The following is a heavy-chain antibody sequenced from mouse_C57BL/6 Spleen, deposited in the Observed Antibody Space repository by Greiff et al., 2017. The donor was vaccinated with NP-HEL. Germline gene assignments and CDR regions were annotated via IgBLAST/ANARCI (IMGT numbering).Heavy chain of an antibody. J-gene: IGHJ1*03. CDR3: ARGAITTVVDWYFDV. Sequence: EVQLQESGPELVKPGDSVKISCKASGYSFTGYFMNWVMQSHGKSLEWIGRINPYNGDTFYNQKFKGKATLTVDKSSSTAHMELRSLTSEDSAVYYCARGAITTVVDWYFDVWGTGTTVTVSS. D-gene: IGHD1-1*01. V-gene: IGHV1-20*01. CDR2: INPYNGDT. CDR1: GYSFTGYF.